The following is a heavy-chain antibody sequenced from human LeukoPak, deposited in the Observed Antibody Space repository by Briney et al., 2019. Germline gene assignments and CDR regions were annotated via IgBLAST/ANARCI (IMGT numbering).Heavy chain of an antibody. Sequence: GGSLRLSCVASGFSFSTYGLHWVRQAPGKGLEWVAVISYNGDNKHYAESVKGRFTISRDNSKNTLDLQMNSLRVEDTAVFYCARDQYDTWSRRGNFDSWGQGTLVIVSS. CDR1: GFSFSTYG. CDR2: ISYNGDNK. V-gene: IGHV3-30*03. D-gene: IGHD3-3*01. CDR3: ARDQYDTWSRRGNFDS. J-gene: IGHJ4*02.